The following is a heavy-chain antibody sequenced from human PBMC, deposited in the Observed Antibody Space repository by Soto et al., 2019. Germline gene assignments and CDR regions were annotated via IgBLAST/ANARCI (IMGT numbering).Heavy chain of an antibody. D-gene: IGHD6-19*01. CDR1: GGSISSYY. CDR2: IYYSGST. CDR3: ASWVGSGAVVYYYYYGMDV. Sequence: SETLSLTCTVSGGSISSYYWSWIRQPPGKGLEWIGYIYYSGSTNYNPSLKSRVTISVDTSKNQFSLKLSSVTAADTAVYYCASWVGSGAVVYYYYYGMDVWGQGTTVTVSS. J-gene: IGHJ6*02. V-gene: IGHV4-59*01.